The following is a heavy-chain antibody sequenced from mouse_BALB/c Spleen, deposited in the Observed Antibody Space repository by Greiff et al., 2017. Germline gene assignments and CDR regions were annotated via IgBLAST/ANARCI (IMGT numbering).Heavy chain of an antibody. J-gene: IGHJ4*01. Sequence: VQLQQSGPSLVQPSQSLSITCTVSGFSLTSYGVHWVRQSPGKGLEWLGVIWRGGSTDYNAAFMSRLSITKDNSKSQVFFKMNSLQADDTAIYYCAKGYYGSSYAMDYWGQGTSVTVSS. CDR2: IWRGGST. V-gene: IGHV2-5-1*01. D-gene: IGHD1-1*01. CDR1: GFSLTSYG. CDR3: AKGYYGSSYAMDY.